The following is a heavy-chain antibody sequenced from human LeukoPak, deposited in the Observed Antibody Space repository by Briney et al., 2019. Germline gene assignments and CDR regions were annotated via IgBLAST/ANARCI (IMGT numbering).Heavy chain of an antibody. V-gene: IGHV4-34*01. CDR2: INHSGIT. D-gene: IGHD4-17*01. CDR3: AREAVTPSRWIDP. CDR1: GGTFRDYY. J-gene: IGHJ5*02. Sequence: SETLSLTCVVYGGTFRDYYWTWIRQPPGKGLEWIGEINHSGITNYNPSLKSRVTISVDTSKSQFSLKLTSVTAADTAVYYCAREAVTPSRWIDPWGQGTLVTVSS.